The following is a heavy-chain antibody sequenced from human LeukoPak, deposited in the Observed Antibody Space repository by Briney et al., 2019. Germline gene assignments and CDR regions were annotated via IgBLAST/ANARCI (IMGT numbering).Heavy chain of an antibody. CDR1: GYTFSSYA. V-gene: IGHV1-18*01. CDR2: ISGYNGDT. J-gene: IGHJ3*02. CDR3: ARDQSRYTAMVGDAFDI. D-gene: IGHD5-18*01. Sequence: ASVKVSCKASGYTFSSYAISWVRQAPGQGLEWMGWISGYNGDTKNAQKFQGRVTMTTDTSTSTAYMELRSLRSDDTAVYYCARDQSRYTAMVGDAFDIWGQGTMVTVSS.